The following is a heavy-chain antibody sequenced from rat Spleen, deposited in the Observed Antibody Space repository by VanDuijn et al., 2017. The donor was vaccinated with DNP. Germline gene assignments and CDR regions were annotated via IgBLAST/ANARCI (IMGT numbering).Heavy chain of an antibody. CDR3: ARGRGDY. CDR1: GFTFSNYG. Sequence: EVQLVESGGGLVQPGRSLKLSCAASGFTFSNYGMAWVRQTPTKGLEWVATISYDGSSTYYRDSVKGRFTISRDNAKSTLYLQMDSLRSEDTATYYCARGRGDYWGQGVTVTVSS. D-gene: IGHD1-11*01. J-gene: IGHJ2*01. V-gene: IGHV5-29*01. CDR2: ISYDGSST.